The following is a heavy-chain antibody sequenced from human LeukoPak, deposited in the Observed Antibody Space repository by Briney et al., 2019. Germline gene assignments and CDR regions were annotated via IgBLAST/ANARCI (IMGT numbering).Heavy chain of an antibody. J-gene: IGHJ4*02. D-gene: IGHD3-10*01. CDR2: ITGSGGST. V-gene: IGHV3-23*01. CDR1: GFTFSTYV. Sequence: PGGSLRLSCAASGFTFSTYVMSWVRQAPGKGLEWVSSITGSGGSTYYADSVKGRFTISRDNSKNTLYLQMTSLRAEDTAVYYCVKYLYGSGSYYNNYWGQGTLVTVSS. CDR3: VKYLYGSGSYYNNY.